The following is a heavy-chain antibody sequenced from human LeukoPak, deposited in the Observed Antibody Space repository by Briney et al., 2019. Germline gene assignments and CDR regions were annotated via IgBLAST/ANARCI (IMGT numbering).Heavy chain of an antibody. CDR1: GDTLANSG. D-gene: IGHD4-17*01. J-gene: IGHJ5*02. CDR3: ARVTVVTRSPWSWGPKQLGQEVNWFDP. V-gene: IGHV1-18*04. CDR2: NTGYSGNT. Sequence: ASVKVSCKAPGDTLANSGITWVRQAPGQGLEWMGWNTGYSGNTNYAQHFQGRVTMTTERSTSTAYLELRSLRSDDTAVYYCARVTVVTRSPWSWGPKQLGQEVNWFDPWGQGTLIIVSS.